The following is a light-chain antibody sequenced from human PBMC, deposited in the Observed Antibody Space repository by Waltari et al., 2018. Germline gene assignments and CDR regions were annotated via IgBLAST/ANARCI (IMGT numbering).Light chain of an antibody. J-gene: IGLJ3*02. V-gene: IGLV2-8*01. CDR3: TSYAGSDKLL. CDR2: EVT. Sequence: QSALTQPPSASGSPGQSVTISCTGSSSDVGTYNFVSWYQQHPGKAPKLMIYEVTKRPTGVPDRFSGSKSGNTASRSVSGLQAEDEAEYYCTSYAGSDKLLFGGGTKLTVL. CDR1: SSDVGTYNF.